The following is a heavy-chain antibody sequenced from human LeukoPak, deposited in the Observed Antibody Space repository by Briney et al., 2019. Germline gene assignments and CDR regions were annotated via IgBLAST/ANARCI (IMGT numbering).Heavy chain of an antibody. CDR1: GCSSTSYW. V-gene: IGHV5-51*01. CDR2: IYPGDSGT. Sequence: ESPKISCKASGCSSTSYWIGWVRQMPGKGLEWMRTIYPGDSGTRYSPSFQGQVTISADKSISTAYRQWSSLKASDTAMYYCARPRGLAAMVDYWGQGTLVTVSS. CDR3: ARPRGLAAMVDY. D-gene: IGHD5-18*01. J-gene: IGHJ4*02.